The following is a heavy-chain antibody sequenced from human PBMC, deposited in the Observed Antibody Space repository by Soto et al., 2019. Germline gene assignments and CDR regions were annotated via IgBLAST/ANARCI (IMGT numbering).Heavy chain of an antibody. CDR1: GGSISSGDYY. V-gene: IGHV4-30-4*01. Sequence: QVQLQESGPELVKPSQTPSLTCTVSGGSISSGDYYWTWIRQPPGKGLEYIGYIYYSGSTYYNPSLKSRVTISIDTSKNQFSLKLNSVTAADTALYYCARGRRATAANWFDPWGQGTLVTVSS. J-gene: IGHJ5*02. CDR3: ARGRRATAANWFDP. CDR2: IYYSGST. D-gene: IGHD6-13*01.